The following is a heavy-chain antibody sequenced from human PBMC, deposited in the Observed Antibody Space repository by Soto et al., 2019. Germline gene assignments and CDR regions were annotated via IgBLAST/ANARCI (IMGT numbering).Heavy chain of an antibody. CDR1: GFTFSSYA. Sequence: GGSLRLSCAASGFTFSSYAMSWVRQAPGKGLEWVSAISGSGGSTYYADSVKGRFTISRDNSKNTLYLQMNSLRAEDTAVYYCAKDSLAVAGTYLAYFQHWGQGTLVTVSS. CDR2: ISGSGGST. V-gene: IGHV3-23*01. J-gene: IGHJ1*01. D-gene: IGHD6-19*01. CDR3: AKDSLAVAGTYLAYFQH.